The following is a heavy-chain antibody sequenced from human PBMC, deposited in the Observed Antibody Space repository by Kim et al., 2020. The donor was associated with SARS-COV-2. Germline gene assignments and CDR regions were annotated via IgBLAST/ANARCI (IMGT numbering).Heavy chain of an antibody. Sequence: AAAVKGRFTIYRDKSKNTLYLQMNSRRGEDTAVYFCARDPWGSDWSAFDYWGQGILVTVSS. V-gene: IGHV3-23*01. CDR3: ARDPWGSDWSAFDY. D-gene: IGHD6-19*01. J-gene: IGHJ4*02.